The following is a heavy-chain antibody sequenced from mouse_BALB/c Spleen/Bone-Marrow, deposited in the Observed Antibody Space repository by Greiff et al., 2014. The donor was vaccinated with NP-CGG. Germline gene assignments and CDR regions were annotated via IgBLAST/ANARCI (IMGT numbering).Heavy chain of an antibody. Sequence: EVQLQQSGAELVKPGASVKLSCTASGFNIKDTYMHWVEQRPEQGLEWIGRIDPANGNTKYDPKFQGKATIAADTSSNTAYLQLSSLTSEDTAVYYCAPYYYGSSQFAYWGQGTLVTVSA. CDR3: APYYYGSSQFAY. CDR1: GFNIKDTY. D-gene: IGHD1-1*01. V-gene: IGHV14-3*02. J-gene: IGHJ3*01. CDR2: IDPANGNT.